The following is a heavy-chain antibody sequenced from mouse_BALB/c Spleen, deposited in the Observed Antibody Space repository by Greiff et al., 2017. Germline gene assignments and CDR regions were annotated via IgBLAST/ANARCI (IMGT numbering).Heavy chain of an antibody. V-gene: IGHV1S81*02. CDR2: INPSNGRT. CDR3: ARKGNWDSWFAY. J-gene: IGHJ3*01. D-gene: IGHD4-1*01. Sequence: QVQLQQSGPELVKPGASVKMSCKASGYTFTSYWMHWVKQRPGQGLEWIGEINPSNGRTNYNEKFKSKATLTVDKSSSTAYMQLSSLTSEDSAVYYCARKGNWDSWFAYWGQGTLVTVSA. CDR1: GYTFTSYW.